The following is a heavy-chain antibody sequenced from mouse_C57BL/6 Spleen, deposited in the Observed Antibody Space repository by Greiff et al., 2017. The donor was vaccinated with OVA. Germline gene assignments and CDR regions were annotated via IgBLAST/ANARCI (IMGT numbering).Heavy chain of an antibody. D-gene: IGHD2-4*01. V-gene: IGHV1-64*01. J-gene: IGHJ3*01. CDR1: GYTFTSYW. CDR3: ARPGDDYDWFAY. Sequence: QVQLKQPGAELVKPGASVKLSCKASGYTFTSYWMHWVKQRPGQGLEWIGMIHPNSGSTNYNEKFKSKATLTVDKSSSTAYMQLSSLTSEDSAVYYCARPGDDYDWFAYWGQGTLVTVSA. CDR2: IHPNSGST.